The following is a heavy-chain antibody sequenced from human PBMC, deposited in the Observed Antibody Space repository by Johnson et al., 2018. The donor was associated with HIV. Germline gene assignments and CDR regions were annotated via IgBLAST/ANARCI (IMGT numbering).Heavy chain of an antibody. CDR2: ISNTGDSP. CDR3: ARGKAWIQSWDDAFDI. Sequence: VQLVESGGGLVQPGGSLRLSCAASGFTFSNFPMHWVRQAPGKGLEYVSSISNTGDSPYYANSVKGRFTISRDNSKNTLYLQMGSLRVEDMATYYCARGKAWIQSWDDAFDIWGQGTVVTVSS. V-gene: IGHV3-64*01. D-gene: IGHD5-18*01. CDR1: GFTFSNFP. J-gene: IGHJ3*02.